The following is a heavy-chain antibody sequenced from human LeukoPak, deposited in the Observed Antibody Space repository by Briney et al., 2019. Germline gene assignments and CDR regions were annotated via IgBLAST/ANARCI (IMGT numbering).Heavy chain of an antibody. CDR3: ARGPPSFDY. V-gene: IGHV4-59*01. CDR1: GGSISIYY. Sequence: PSETLSLTCTVSGGSISIYYWSWIRQPPGKGLEWIGYIYYSGSGNYNPSLKSRVTISVDTSKNQFSLKLSSVTAADTAVYYCARGPPSFDYWGQGTLVTVSS. CDR2: IYYSGSG. J-gene: IGHJ4*02.